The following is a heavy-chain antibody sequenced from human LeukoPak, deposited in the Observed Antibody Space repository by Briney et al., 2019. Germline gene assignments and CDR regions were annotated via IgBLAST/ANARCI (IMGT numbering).Heavy chain of an antibody. V-gene: IGHV3-49*04. CDR3: TRVGIAVAATGYYYMDV. J-gene: IGHJ6*03. D-gene: IGHD6-19*01. CDR2: IRSKAYGGTT. CDR1: GFTFGDYA. Sequence: PGRSLRLSCTASGFTFGDYAMSWVRQAPGKGLEWEGFIRSKAYGGTTEYAASVKGRFTISRDDSKSIAYLQMNSLKTEDTAVYYCTRVGIAVAATGYYYMDVWGKGTTVTVSS.